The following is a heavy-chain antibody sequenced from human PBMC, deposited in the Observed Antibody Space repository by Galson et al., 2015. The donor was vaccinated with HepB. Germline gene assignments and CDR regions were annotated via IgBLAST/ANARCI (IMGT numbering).Heavy chain of an antibody. Sequence: SVKVSCKASGGTFSSYAISWARQAPGQGLEWMGWINTNTGNPTYAQGFTGRFVFSLDTSVSTAYLQISSLKAEDTAVYYCARDHPYSSGWYGGYDAFDIWGQGTMVTVSS. V-gene: IGHV7-4-1*02. CDR1: GGTFSSYA. CDR2: INTNTGNP. D-gene: IGHD6-19*01. J-gene: IGHJ3*02. CDR3: ARDHPYSSGWYGGYDAFDI.